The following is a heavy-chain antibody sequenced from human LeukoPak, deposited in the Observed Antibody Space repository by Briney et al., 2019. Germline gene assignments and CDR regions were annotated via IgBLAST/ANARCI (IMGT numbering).Heavy chain of an antibody. V-gene: IGHV1-3*01. CDR1: GYTFTSYA. CDR3: ARARSRSGWYYFDY. CDR2: INAGNGNT. D-gene: IGHD6-19*01. J-gene: IGHJ4*02. Sequence: ASVKVSCKASGYTFTSYAMHWVRQAPGQRLEWMGWINAGNGNTKYSQKFQGRVTITRDTSASTAYMELSSLRSEDTAVYYCARARSRSGWYYFDYWGLGTLVTVSS.